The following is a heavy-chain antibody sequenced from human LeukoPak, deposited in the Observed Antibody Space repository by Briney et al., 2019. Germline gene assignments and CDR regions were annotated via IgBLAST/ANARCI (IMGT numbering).Heavy chain of an antibody. CDR3: ARADRYCSNTNCYYYFDY. CDR1: GGTFSSYA. J-gene: IGHJ4*02. Sequence: ASAKVSCKASGGTFSSYAIGWVRQAPGQGLEWMGGIIPIFGTANYAQKFQGRVTITTDDSTNTSHMELSSLRSEDTAMYYCARADRYCSNTNCYYYFDYWGQGTLVTVSS. D-gene: IGHD2-2*01. CDR2: IIPIFGTA. V-gene: IGHV1-69*05.